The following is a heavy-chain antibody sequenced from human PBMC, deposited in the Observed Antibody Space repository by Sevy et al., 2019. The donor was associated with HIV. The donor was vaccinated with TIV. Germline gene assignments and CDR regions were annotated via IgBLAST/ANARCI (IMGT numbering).Heavy chain of an antibody. D-gene: IGHD6-13*01. J-gene: IGHJ4*02. CDR1: GFTFSDHY. Sequence: GGSLRLSCAASGFTFSDHYMEWVRQAPGKGLEWVGRIRNKADSYTTEYAASVKGRFTITRDDSKNLLYLLMNSLKTEDTAVYCCATHAGIAAAGRVFDYWGQGTLVTVSS. V-gene: IGHV3-72*01. CDR3: ATHAGIAAAGRVFDY. CDR2: IRNKADSYTT.